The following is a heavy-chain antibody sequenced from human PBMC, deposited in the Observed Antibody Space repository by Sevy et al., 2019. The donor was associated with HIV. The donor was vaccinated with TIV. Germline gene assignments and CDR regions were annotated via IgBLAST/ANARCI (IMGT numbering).Heavy chain of an antibody. CDR3: ARFKYYGLETLYYFDY. CDR2: IIPIFGST. D-gene: IGHD3-10*01. V-gene: IGHV1-69*06. CDR1: GGTFSDYA. J-gene: IGHJ4*02. Sequence: ASVKVSCKASGGTFSDYAISWVRQAPGQGLEWMGGIIPIFGSTKYAQKFQDRVTITADKSTSTVYMELSSLRSEDSALYFCARFKYYGLETLYYFDYWGQGTLVTVSS.